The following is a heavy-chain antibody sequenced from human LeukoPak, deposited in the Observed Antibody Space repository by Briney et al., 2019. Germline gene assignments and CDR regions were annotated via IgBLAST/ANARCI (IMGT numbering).Heavy chain of an antibody. J-gene: IGHJ6*02. Sequence: SETLSLTCTVSGYSISSGYYWGWVRQPPGKRLEWNGSIYHSGKTYYSPSLKSRVTISVDKSKNQFSLKLSSVTAADTAVYYCARDKRGITMVRGVIDNYYYYGMDVWGQGTTVTVS. CDR1: GYSISSGYY. CDR2: IYHSGKT. CDR3: ARDKRGITMVRGVIDNYYYYGMDV. D-gene: IGHD3-10*01. V-gene: IGHV4-38-2*02.